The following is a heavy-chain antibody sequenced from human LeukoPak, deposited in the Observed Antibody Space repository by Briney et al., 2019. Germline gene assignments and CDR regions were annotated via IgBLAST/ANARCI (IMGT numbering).Heavy chain of an antibody. Sequence: ASVKVSCKASGYTFTSYDFNWVRQAPGQGLEWMGGIIPIFGTANYAQKFQGRVTITADESTSTAYMELSSLRSEDTAVYYCARGSPGSHYDILTGYYGMDVWGQGTTVTVSS. CDR3: ARGSPGSHYDILTGYYGMDV. J-gene: IGHJ6*02. D-gene: IGHD3-9*01. CDR1: GYTFTSYD. V-gene: IGHV1-69*13. CDR2: IIPIFGTA.